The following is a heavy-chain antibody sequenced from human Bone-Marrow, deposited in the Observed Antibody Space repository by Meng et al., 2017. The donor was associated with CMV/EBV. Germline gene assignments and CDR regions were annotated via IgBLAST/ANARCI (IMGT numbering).Heavy chain of an antibody. CDR2: IKQDGSEK. D-gene: IGHD3-10*01. Sequence: GKSLKISCAASGFTFSSYEMNWVRQAPGKGLEWVANIKQDGSEKYYVDSVKGRFTISRDNAKNSLYLQMNSLRAEDTAVYYCARAIYGSGSYYNERGSNDYWGQGKLVTVSS. J-gene: IGHJ4*02. V-gene: IGHV3-7*01. CDR1: GFTFSSYE. CDR3: ARAIYGSGSYYNERGSNDY.